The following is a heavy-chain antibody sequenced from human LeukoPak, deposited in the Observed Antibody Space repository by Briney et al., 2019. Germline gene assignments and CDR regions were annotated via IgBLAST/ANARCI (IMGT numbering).Heavy chain of an antibody. CDR1: GFTYSTSW. D-gene: IGHD6-19*01. J-gene: IGHJ4*02. Sequence: GGSLRLSCAAPGFTYSTSWMSWVRHAPGKGLEWVANIKRDGSEQYYVDSVKGRFTISRDNSKNSLYLQMDSLRAEDTAVYYCARISTSVAGADYWGQGTLVTVSS. CDR3: ARISTSVAGADY. CDR2: IKRDGSEQ. V-gene: IGHV3-7*01.